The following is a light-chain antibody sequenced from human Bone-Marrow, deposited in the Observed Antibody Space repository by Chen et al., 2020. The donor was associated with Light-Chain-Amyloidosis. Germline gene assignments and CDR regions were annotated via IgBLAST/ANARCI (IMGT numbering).Light chain of an antibody. V-gene: IGKV3-20*01. CDR1: QTISSNY. CDR3: QQYGTSRRT. J-gene: IGKJ4*01. Sequence: EIVFTQSPGTLSLSPGEGANLSCRASQTISSNYLTWYQQKFGQAPRLLMYGSSRRATGIPDRLTCSGSGTDFTLNINRQEPEDFAMYYCQQYGTSRRTFGGGTKVEIK. CDR2: GSS.